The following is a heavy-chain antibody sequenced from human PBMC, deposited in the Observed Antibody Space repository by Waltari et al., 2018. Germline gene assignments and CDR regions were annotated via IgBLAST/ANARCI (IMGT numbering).Heavy chain of an antibody. Sequence: QVQLVQSGAEVKKPGASVKVACKASGHTFTGHYTHGVRQAPGQGLEWMGRINPNSGSTNYAQKFQGRVTMTRDTSISTAYMELSRLRSDDTAVYYCARDPNRFAFDIWGQGTMVTVSS. J-gene: IGHJ3*02. V-gene: IGHV1-2*06. D-gene: IGHD3-16*01. CDR2: INPNSGST. CDR3: ARDPNRFAFDI. CDR1: GHTFTGHY.